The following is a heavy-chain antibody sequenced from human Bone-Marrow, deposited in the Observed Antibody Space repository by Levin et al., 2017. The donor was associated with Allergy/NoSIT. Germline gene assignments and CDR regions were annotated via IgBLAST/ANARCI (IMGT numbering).Heavy chain of an antibody. CDR3: ARGLKEWGYCISTSCYFRPNYYDYYGMDV. CDR2: MNPNSGNT. J-gene: IGHJ6*02. Sequence: ASVKVSCKASGYTFTSYDINWVRQATGQGLEWMGWMNPNSGNTGYAQKFQGRVTMTRNTSISTAYMELSSLRSEDTAVYYCARGLKEWGYCISTSCYFRPNYYDYYGMDVWGQGTTVTVSS. V-gene: IGHV1-8*01. D-gene: IGHD2-2*01. CDR1: GYTFTSYD.